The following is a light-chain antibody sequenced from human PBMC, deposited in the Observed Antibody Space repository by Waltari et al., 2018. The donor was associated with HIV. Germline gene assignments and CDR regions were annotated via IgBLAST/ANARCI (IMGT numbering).Light chain of an antibody. CDR3: CSYADKYTWV. J-gene: IGLJ3*02. V-gene: IGLV2-11*01. Sequence: QSALTQPRSMSGSPGQSVTISCTGTSSDVGGSNYVSWYQQHPGKAPKRMIFDVNKRHSGVPDRFSGSKAGNTASLTISGLQAEDEADYYCCSYADKYTWVFGGGTKLAVL. CDR2: DVN. CDR1: SSDVGGSNY.